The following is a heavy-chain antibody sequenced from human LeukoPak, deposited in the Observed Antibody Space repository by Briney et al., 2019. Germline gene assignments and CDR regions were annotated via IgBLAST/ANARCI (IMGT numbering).Heavy chain of an antibody. J-gene: IGHJ6*02. CDR3: ARDSLVTRGLGWYYYGMDV. V-gene: IGHV3-30*03. D-gene: IGHD2-21*02. CDR2: ISYDGYNK. Sequence: GGSLRLSCAASGFTFNYYGMHWVRQAPGKGLEWVAVISYDGYNKYYADSVKGRFTISRDNSKNTLYLQMNSLRAEDTAVYYCARDSLVTRGLGWYYYGMDVWGQGTTVTVSS. CDR1: GFTFNYYG.